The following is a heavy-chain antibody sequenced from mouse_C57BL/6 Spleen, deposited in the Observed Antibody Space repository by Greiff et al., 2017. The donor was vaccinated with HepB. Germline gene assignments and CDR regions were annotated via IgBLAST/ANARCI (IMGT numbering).Heavy chain of an antibody. CDR1: GFTFSDYY. J-gene: IGHJ4*01. D-gene: IGHD2-3*01. V-gene: IGHV5-16*01. CDR3: ARGSDGYPSYAMDY. CDR2: INYDGSST. Sequence: EVMLVESEGGLVQPGSSMKLSCTASGFTFSDYYMAWVRQVPEKGLEWVANINYDGSSTYYLDSLKSRFIISRDNAKNILYLQMSSLKSEDTATYYCARGSDGYPSYAMDYWGQGTSVTVSS.